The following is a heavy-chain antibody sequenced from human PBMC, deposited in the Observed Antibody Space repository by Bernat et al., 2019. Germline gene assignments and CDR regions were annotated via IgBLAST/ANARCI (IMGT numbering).Heavy chain of an antibody. CDR2: TYYREST. J-gene: IGHJ4*02. CDR1: GGSISSSSYY. D-gene: IGHD3-9*01. CDR3: ARHSFDILTGYLFDY. Sequence: QLQLQESGPGLLKPSETLSLTCTVSGGSISSSSYYWGWIRQPPGKGLEWIGSTYYRESTYYNPSLKSRVTISVDTSKNQFSLKLSYVTAADTAVYYCARHSFDILTGYLFDYWGQGTLVTVSS. V-gene: IGHV4-39*01.